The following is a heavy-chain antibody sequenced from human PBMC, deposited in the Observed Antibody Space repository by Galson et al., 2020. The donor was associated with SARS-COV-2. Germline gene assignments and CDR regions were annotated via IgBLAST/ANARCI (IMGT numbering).Heavy chain of an antibody. D-gene: IGHD6-6*01. Sequence: GGSLRLSCAASGFIVSTDYMSWVRQAPGRGLEWVSVVYSGDRTYYADSVKGRFTISRDSSKNTLYFQMNSLRAEDTAVYYCVTRPWDAGSWGQGTLVTVSS. V-gene: IGHV3-53*01. CDR2: VYSGDRT. CDR3: VTRPWDAGS. J-gene: IGHJ5*02. CDR1: GFIVSTDY.